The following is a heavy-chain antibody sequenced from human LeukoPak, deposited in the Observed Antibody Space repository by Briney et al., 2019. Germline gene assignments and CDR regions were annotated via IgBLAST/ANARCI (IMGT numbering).Heavy chain of an antibody. V-gene: IGHV3-23*01. D-gene: IGHD6-13*01. CDR2: ISGSGDTT. CDR1: GFTFSSYA. J-gene: IGHJ4*02. CDR3: AKDRSSSWSPEYYFDY. Sequence: GGSLRLSCAASGFTFSSYAMSWVRQDQGKGLEWVSAISGSGDTTYYADSVKGRFTISRDNSKNTLYLQMNSLRAEDTAVYYCAKDRSSSWSPEYYFDYWGQGTLVTVSS.